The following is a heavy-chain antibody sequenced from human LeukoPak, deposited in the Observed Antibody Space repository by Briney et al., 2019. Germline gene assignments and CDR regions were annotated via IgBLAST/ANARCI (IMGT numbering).Heavy chain of an antibody. Sequence: PSETLSLTCSVSGISVSYGGYCWSWIRQAPAKGLEWIGSVYFSGTTYYNPSLKSRVIISVDTSKNQFSLNLSSVTAADTAVYYCVRSFSLRYFNHWGQGTLVTVSS. CDR3: VRSFSLRYFNH. CDR2: VYFSGTT. D-gene: IGHD3-9*01. J-gene: IGHJ4*02. V-gene: IGHV4-30-2*03. CDR1: GISVSYGGYC.